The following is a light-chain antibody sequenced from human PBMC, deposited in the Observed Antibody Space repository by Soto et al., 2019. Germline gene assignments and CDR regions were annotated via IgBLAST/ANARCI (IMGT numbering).Light chain of an antibody. CDR2: VND. CDR3: QSYDSGLSDYL. J-gene: IGLJ1*01. Sequence: QSALTQPASVSGSPGQSITISCTGTSSDVGGYNYVSWFQHHPGKAPKLLIYVNDRRPSGVADRFSGSKSGTSASLAITGLQAEDEADYYCQSYDSGLSDYLFGSGTKLTVL. V-gene: IGLV2-14*03. CDR1: SSDVGGYNY.